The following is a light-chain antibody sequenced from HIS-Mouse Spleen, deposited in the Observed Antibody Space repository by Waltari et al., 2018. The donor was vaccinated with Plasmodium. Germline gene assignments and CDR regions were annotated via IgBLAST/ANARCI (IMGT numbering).Light chain of an antibody. V-gene: IGLV2-23*03. Sequence: SALTQPASVSGSPGPSITLSCTGTSRDVGSYNLVSWYQQHPGKAPKLILYEGSKRPSGVSNRFSGSKSGNTASLTISGLQAEDEADYYCCSYAGSSTFVVFGGGTKLTVL. CDR2: EGS. J-gene: IGLJ2*01. CDR3: CSYAGSSTFVV. CDR1: SRDVGSYNL.